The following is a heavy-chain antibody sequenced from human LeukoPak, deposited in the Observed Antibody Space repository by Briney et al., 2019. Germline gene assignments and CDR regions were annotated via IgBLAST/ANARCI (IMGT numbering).Heavy chain of an antibody. V-gene: IGHV4-39*07. CDR3: ARVTPPRATEEEYDFWSGYSGRGSFDY. CDR2: IYYSGST. CDR1: GGSISSSSYY. Sequence: SETLSLTCTVSGGSISSSSYYWGWIRQPPGKGLEWIGSIYYSGSTYYNPSLKSRVTISVDTSKNQFSLKLSSVTAADTAVYYCARVTPPRATEEEYDFWSGYSGRGSFDYWGQGTLVTVSS. J-gene: IGHJ4*02. D-gene: IGHD3-3*01.